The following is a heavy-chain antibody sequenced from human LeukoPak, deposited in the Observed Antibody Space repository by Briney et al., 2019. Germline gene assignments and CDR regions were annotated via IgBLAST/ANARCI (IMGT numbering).Heavy chain of an antibody. Sequence: GGSLRLSCAASGFTFNRYTTYWVRQAPGKGLEWVSSISSSSSHMFYADSVKGRFSISRDNAKNSLYLQMNSVRAEDTAVYYCVRDSGSSYGYYFLHWGQGTLVTVSS. CDR1: GFTFNRYT. CDR2: ISSSSSHM. D-gene: IGHD1-26*01. J-gene: IGHJ1*01. CDR3: VRDSGSSYGYYFLH. V-gene: IGHV3-21*01.